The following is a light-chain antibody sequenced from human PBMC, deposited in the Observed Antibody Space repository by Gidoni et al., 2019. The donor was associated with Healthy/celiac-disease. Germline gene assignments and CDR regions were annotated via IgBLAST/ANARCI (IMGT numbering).Light chain of an antibody. CDR2: KAS. CDR1: QSISSW. Sequence: DIPMTQSPSTLSASVGDRVTITCRASQSISSWLAWYQQKPGKAPKLLIYKASSLESGVPSRFSGSGSGTEFTLTISSLQPDDFATYYCQQYNSYLLTFXGXTKVEIK. CDR3: QQYNSYLLT. V-gene: IGKV1-5*03. J-gene: IGKJ4*01.